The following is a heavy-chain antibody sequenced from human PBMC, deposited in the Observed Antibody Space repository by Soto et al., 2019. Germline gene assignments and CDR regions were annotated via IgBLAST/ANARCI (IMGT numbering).Heavy chain of an antibody. V-gene: IGHV3-72*01. D-gene: IGHD1-26*01. CDR1: GFTFTDHY. CDR2: VRNKVNGYST. Sequence: PGGSLRLSCGTSGFTFTDHYMDWVRQAPGKGLEWVGRVRNKVNGYSTEYAASVRGRFTISRDDSQNSLFLQMNSLQSDDSAVYFCASSGSFRPFDYWGQGALVTVSS. J-gene: IGHJ4*02. CDR3: ASSGSFRPFDY.